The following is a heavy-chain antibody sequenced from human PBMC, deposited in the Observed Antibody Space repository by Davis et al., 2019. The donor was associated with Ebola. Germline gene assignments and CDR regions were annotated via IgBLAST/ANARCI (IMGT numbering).Heavy chain of an antibody. CDR3: ARAIGGRGGWFDP. J-gene: IGHJ5*02. CDR1: GGSFSGYY. CDR2: INHSGST. Sequence: MPSETLSLTCAVYGGSFSGYYWSWIRQPPGTGLEWIGEINHSGSTNYNPSLKSRVTISVDTSKNQFSLKLSSVTAADTAVYYCARAIGGRGGWFDPWGQGTLVTVSS. V-gene: IGHV4-34*01. D-gene: IGHD3-16*01.